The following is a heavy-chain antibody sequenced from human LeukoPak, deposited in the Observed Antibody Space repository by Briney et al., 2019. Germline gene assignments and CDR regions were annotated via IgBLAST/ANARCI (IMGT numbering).Heavy chain of an antibody. CDR3: ARRPVTKIEI. Sequence: GGSLRLSCAASGFTVSSNYMSWVRQAPGKGLEWVSVIYSGGTTYYADSVKGRFTISRDNSNNTLSLQMNSLRADDTAVYYCARRPVTKIEIWGQGTILTVSS. CDR2: IYSGGTT. V-gene: IGHV3-53*01. D-gene: IGHD4-17*01. J-gene: IGHJ3*02. CDR1: GFTVSSNY.